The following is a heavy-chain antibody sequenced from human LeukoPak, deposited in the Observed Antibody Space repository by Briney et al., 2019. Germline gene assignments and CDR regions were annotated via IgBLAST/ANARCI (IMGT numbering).Heavy chain of an antibody. J-gene: IGHJ6*03. D-gene: IGHD1-26*01. CDR2: ISAYNGNT. V-gene: IGHV1-18*01. CDR1: GYTFTSYG. CDR3: ARGWELRNYYYYYMDV. Sequence: GASVKVSCKASGYTFTSYGISWVRQAPGQGLEWMGWISAYNGNTNYAQKLQGRVTMTTDTSTSTAYMELRSLRSDDTAVYYCARGWELRNYYYYYMDVWGKGTTVTVSS.